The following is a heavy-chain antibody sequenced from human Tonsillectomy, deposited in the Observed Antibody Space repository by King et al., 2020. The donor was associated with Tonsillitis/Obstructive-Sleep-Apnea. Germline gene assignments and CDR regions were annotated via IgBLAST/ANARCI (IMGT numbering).Heavy chain of an antibody. D-gene: IGHD6-13*01. J-gene: IGHJ3*01. CDR2: ISWKSGSI. CDR1: GFTLDDYA. CDR3: ANDLIIAVSGTPGDAFDF. Sequence: VQLVESGGGLVQPGRSLRLSCAASGFTLDDYAMYWVRQAPGKCLAWVSGISWKSGSIVYANSVKGRFTISRDNAKNSLYVKMNILRTEDTALYYCANDLIIAVSGTPGDAFDFWGQGTMVTVSS. V-gene: IGHV3-9*01.